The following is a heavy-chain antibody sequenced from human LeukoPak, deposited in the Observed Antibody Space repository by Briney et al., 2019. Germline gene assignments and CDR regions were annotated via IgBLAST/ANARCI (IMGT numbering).Heavy chain of an antibody. CDR3: ARRRQQWLVSGAFDI. V-gene: IGHV4-34*01. CDR2: INHSGST. CDR1: GRSFSGYY. Sequence: SETLSLTCAVYGRSFSGYYWSWIRQPPGKGLEWIGEINHSGSTNYNPSLKSRVTISVDTSKNQFSLKLSSVTAADTAVYYCARRRQQWLVSGAFDIWGQGTMVTVSS. J-gene: IGHJ3*02. D-gene: IGHD6-19*01.